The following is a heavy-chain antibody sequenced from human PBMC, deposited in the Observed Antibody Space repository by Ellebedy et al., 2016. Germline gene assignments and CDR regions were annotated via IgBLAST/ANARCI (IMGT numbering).Heavy chain of an antibody. CDR3: ARGGVMSRIRH. J-gene: IGHJ1*01. CDR1: GGSFNTYY. Sequence: GSLRLSCAVSGGSFNTYYWSWVRQAPGKGLEWIGEVNHSGNTDYNPSLKSRVTISADTSKSQISLIMASVTAADTAVYYCARGGVMSRIRHWGQGTLVTVSS. V-gene: IGHV4-34*01. CDR2: VNHSGNT. D-gene: IGHD3-16*01.